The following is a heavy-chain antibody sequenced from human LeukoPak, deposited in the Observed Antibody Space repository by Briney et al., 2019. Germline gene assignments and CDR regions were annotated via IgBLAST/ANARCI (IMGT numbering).Heavy chain of an antibody. CDR3: ARDRRSYGMDV. V-gene: IGHV4-59*01. J-gene: IGHJ6*02. CDR2: IYYSGST. CDR1: GRSISSYY. Sequence: SETLSLPCTVSGRSISSYYWSWIRQPPGKGLEWIGYIYYSGSTNYNPSRKSRVAISVDTSKNQFSLKLSSLTAADTAVYYCARDRRSYGMDVWGQGTTVTVSS.